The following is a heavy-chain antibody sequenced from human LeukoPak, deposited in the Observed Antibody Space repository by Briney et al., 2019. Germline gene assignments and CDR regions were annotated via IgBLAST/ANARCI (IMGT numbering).Heavy chain of an antibody. V-gene: IGHV3-23*01. CDR3: AKRYIGNYYLDY. CDR2: IRGSTTTT. CDR1: GFTFSTYA. D-gene: IGHD3-16*02. J-gene: IGHJ4*02. Sequence: PGGSLRLSCAASGFTFSTYAMSWVRQALGKGLEWVSTIRGSTTTTLYADSVKGRFTFSRDNSKDTLYLQMNSLRAEATAVYYCAKRYIGNYYLDYWGQGTLVTVSS.